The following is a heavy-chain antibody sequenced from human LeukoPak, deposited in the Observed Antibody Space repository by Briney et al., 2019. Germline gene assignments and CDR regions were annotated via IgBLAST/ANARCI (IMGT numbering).Heavy chain of an antibody. V-gene: IGHV3-23*01. J-gene: IGHJ3*02. Sequence: GGSLRLSCAASGFTFSNYAMSWVRQAPGKGLEWVSAISGSGGMTYYADSVKGRFTISRDNFRNTLSLQMSSLRAEDTALYYCAKGVPRYDSGAWIDAFDIWGQGTMDTVSS. D-gene: IGHD3-22*01. CDR2: ISGSGGMT. CDR1: GFTFSNYA. CDR3: AKGVPRYDSGAWIDAFDI.